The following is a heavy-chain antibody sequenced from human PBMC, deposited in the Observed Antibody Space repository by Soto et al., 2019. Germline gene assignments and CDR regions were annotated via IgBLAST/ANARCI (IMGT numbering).Heavy chain of an antibody. J-gene: IGHJ6*02. V-gene: IGHV3-74*01. CDR2: INSDGSST. CDR3: ARDYLEASYDYVWGSYRYTDYYYGMDV. D-gene: IGHD3-16*02. CDR1: GFTFSSYW. Sequence: GGSLRLSCAASGFTFSSYWMHWVRQAPGKGLVWVSRINSDGSSTSYADSVKGRFTISRDNAKNTLYLQMNSLRAEDTAVYYCARDYLEASYDYVWGSYRYTDYYYGMDVWGQGTTVTVSS.